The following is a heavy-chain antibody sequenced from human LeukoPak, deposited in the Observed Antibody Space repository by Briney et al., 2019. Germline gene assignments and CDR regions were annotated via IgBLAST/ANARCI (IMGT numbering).Heavy chain of an antibody. CDR2: IKQDGSAK. D-gene: IGHD3-22*01. J-gene: IGHJ4*02. V-gene: IGHV3-7*01. CDR1: GFTFSTYW. CDR3: ARDGGHMIVGPY. Sequence: PGVSLRLSCAASGFTFSTYWLTWVRQAPGKGLEWVANIKQDGSAKYYVDSVKGRFTISRDNAKNSLYLQMNSLRAEDTAVYYCARDGGHMIVGPYWGQGTLVTVSS.